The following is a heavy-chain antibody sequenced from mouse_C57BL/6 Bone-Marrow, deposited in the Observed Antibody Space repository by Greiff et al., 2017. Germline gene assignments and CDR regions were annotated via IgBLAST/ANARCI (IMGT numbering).Heavy chain of an antibody. D-gene: IGHD2-4*01. CDR2: IYPRSGNT. Sequence: VKLVESGAELARPGASVKLSCKASGYTFTSYGISWVKQRTGQGLEWIGEIYPRSGNTYYNEKFKGKATLTADKSSSTAYMELRRLTSEDSAVXFCARRIYYDYGYWGQGTTLTVSS. V-gene: IGHV1-81*01. J-gene: IGHJ2*01. CDR1: GYTFTSYG. CDR3: ARRIYYDYGY.